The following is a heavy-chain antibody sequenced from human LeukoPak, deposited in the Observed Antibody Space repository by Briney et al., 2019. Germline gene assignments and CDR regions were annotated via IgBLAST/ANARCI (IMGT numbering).Heavy chain of an antibody. CDR1: GFTFSNAW. CDR3: TTGRGSWYGFYYYGMDV. CDR2: IKSKTDGGTT. J-gene: IGHJ6*02. D-gene: IGHD6-13*01. V-gene: IGHV3-15*01. Sequence: GGSLRLSCAASGFTFSNAWMSWVRQAPGKGLEWVGRIKSKTDGGTTDYAAPVKGRFTISRDDSKNTLYLQMNSLKTEDTAVYYCTTGRGSWYGFYYYGMDVWGQGTTVTVSS.